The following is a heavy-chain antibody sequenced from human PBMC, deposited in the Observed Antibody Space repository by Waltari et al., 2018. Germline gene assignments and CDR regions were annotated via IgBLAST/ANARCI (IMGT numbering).Heavy chain of an antibody. Sequence: QESGPGLVKPSGTLSLTCDVSGDSMSSTDCWSWVRQSPQKGLEWLGQVRGDGRSNYNPSFASRVTVSLDTSNNQFSLRMTSATAADTAMYYCARDRGRGLYLDTWGPGTLVTVSP. CDR1: GDSMSSTDC. CDR2: VRGDGRS. D-gene: IGHD2-15*01. J-gene: IGHJ5*02. CDR3: ARDRGRGLYLDT. V-gene: IGHV4-4*02.